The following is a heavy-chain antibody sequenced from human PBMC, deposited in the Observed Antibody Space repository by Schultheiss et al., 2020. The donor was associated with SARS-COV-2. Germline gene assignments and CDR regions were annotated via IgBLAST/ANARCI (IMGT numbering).Heavy chain of an antibody. V-gene: IGHV3-7*03. J-gene: IGHJ5*02. CDR2: IKQDGSEK. D-gene: IGHD4-17*01. CDR3: TTVTAYGEDWFDP. CDR1: GFTFSSYA. Sequence: GGSLRLSCAASGFTFSSYAMHWVRQAPGKGLEWVANIKQDGSEKYYVDSVKGRFTISRDNAKNSLYLQMNSLKTEDTAVYYCTTVTAYGEDWFDPWGQGTLVTVSS.